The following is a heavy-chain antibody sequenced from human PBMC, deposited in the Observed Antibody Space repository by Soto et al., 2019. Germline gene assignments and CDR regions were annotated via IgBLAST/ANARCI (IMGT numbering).Heavy chain of an antibody. CDR2: ISAYNGNT. V-gene: IGHV1-18*01. J-gene: IGHJ4*02. CDR1: GYTFTSYG. CDR3: ARYTHCSGGSCYSPDY. Sequence: ASVKVSCKASGYTFTSYGISWVRQAPGQGLEWMGWISAYNGNTNYAQKLQGRATMTTDTSTSTAYMELRSLRSDDTAVYYCARYTHCSGGSCYSPDYWGQGTLVTVSS. D-gene: IGHD2-15*01.